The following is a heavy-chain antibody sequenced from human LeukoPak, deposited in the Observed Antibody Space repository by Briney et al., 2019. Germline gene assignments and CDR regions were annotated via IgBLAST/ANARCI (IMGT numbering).Heavy chain of an antibody. CDR2: ISSGGSTT. CDR3: ARDPAGAGIYYDY. D-gene: IGHD6-19*01. Sequence: PGGSLRLSCAASGFTFSTYSMNWVRRAPGKGLEWVSYISSGGSTTHDADSVKGRFTISRDNAKNSLYLQMNSLRAEDTAVYYCARDPAGAGIYYDYWGQGTLVTVSS. J-gene: IGHJ4*02. V-gene: IGHV3-48*01. CDR1: GFTFSTYS.